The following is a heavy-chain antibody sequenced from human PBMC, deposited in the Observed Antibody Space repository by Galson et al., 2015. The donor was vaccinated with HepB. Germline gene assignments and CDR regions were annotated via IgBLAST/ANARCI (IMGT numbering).Heavy chain of an antibody. J-gene: IGHJ4*02. D-gene: IGHD2/OR15-2a*01. Sequence: SLRLSCAASGFTFSSYSMNWVRQAPGKGLEWVSYISSGSSTIYYADSVKGRFTISRDNAKNSLYLQMNSLRAEDTAVYYCVRVSSRGFDYWGQGTLVTVSS. CDR1: GFTFSSYS. V-gene: IGHV3-48*04. CDR3: VRVSSRGFDY. CDR2: ISSGSSTI.